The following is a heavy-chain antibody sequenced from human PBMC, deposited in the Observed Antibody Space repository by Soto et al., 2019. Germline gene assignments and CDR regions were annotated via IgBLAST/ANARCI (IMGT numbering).Heavy chain of an antibody. J-gene: IGHJ4*02. V-gene: IGHV5-51*01. D-gene: IGHD2-2*01. Sequence: PGESLKISCQGSGYSFTGYWIGWVRQMSGEGLEWMGIIYPGDSDTRYSPSFQGQVTISADKSLSTAYLQWSSLKASDTALYYCARGIIGLSPPCPIDFWGQATLVTVS. CDR3: ARGIIGLSPPCPIDF. CDR2: IYPGDSDT. CDR1: GYSFTGYW.